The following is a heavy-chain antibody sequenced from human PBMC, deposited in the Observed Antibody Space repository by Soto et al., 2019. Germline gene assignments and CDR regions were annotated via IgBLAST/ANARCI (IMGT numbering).Heavy chain of an antibody. D-gene: IGHD1-1*01. CDR1: GYTFTSYA. V-gene: IGHV1-3*01. CDR2: INAGNGNT. CDR3: ARDPGTGTGFRDFDY. Sequence: ASVKVSCKASGYTFTSYAMHWVRQAPGQRLEWMGWINAGNGNTKYSQKFQGRVTITRDTSASTAYMELSSLRSEDTAVYYCARDPGTGTGFRDFDYWGQGTLVTVSS. J-gene: IGHJ4*02.